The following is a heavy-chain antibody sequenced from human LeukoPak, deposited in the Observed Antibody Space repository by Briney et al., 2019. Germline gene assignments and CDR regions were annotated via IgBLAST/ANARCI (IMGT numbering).Heavy chain of an antibody. CDR1: GFTFSSYA. J-gene: IGHJ4*02. CDR2: ISYDGSNK. CDR3: ARGPRGLDC. V-gene: IGHV3-30-3*01. Sequence: GRSLRLSCAASGFTFSSYAMHWVRQAPGKGLEWVAVISYDGSNKYYADSVKGRFTISRDNSENTLYLQMNSLRAEDTAVYYCARGPRGLDCWGQGTLVTVSS.